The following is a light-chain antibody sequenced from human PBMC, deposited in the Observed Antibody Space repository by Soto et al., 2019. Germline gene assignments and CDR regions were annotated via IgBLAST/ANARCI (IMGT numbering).Light chain of an antibody. J-gene: IGLJ2*01. Sequence: QSALTQPASVSGSPGQSITISCTGTSSDVGAYNYVSWYQQHPGKAPKIMIYDVSNRPSGVSNRFSGSKSGNTASLTISGLQAEDEADYYCSSYTRSSNLVFGGGTQLTVL. CDR3: SSYTRSSNLV. CDR2: DVS. V-gene: IGLV2-14*03. CDR1: SSDVGAYNY.